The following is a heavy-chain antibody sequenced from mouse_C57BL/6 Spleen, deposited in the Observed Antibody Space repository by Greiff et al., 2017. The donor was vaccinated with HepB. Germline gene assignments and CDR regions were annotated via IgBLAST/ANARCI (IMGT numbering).Heavy chain of an antibody. CDR3: ARAADLAMDY. CDR2: ISYDGSN. J-gene: IGHJ4*01. D-gene: IGHD6-1*01. V-gene: IGHV3-6*01. CDR1: GYSITSGYY. Sequence: EVQLQESGPGLVKPSQSLSLTCSVTGYSITSGYYWNWIRQFPGNKLEWMGYISYDGSNNYNPSLKNRISITRDTSKNQFFLKLNSVTTEDTATYYCARAADLAMDYWGQGTSVTVSS.